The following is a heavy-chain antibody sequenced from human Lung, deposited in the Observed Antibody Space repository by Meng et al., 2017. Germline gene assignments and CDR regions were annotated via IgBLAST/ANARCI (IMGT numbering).Heavy chain of an antibody. CDR3: ARFETVGVATGDF. J-gene: IGHJ4*02. CDR1: GFTFSNYS. V-gene: IGHV3-21*01. D-gene: IGHD2-15*01. CDR2: ISSDSRYI. Sequence: EVQLVESGGGLVTPGGSLRLSCAASGFTFSNYSMNWVRQAPGKGLEWGSSISSDSRYILYADSVKGRFTISRDNAKNSLYLQMHSLRPEDTAVFYCARFETVGVATGDFWGQGTLVTVSS.